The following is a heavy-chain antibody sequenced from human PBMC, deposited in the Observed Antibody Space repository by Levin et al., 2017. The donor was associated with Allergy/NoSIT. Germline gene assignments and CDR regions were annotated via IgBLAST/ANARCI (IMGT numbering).Heavy chain of an antibody. CDR2: INWNGDSTGYDST. CDR3: ARGGLGYCSGGSCYSGYYMDV. D-gene: IGHD2-15*01. J-gene: IGHJ6*03. V-gene: IGHV3-20*01. Sequence: PGGSLRLSCAASGFTFDDYGMSWVRQAPGKGLEWVSGINWNGDSTGYDSTGYADSVKGRFTISRDNAKNSLYLQMSSLRAEDTALYHCARGGLGYCSGGSCYSGYYMDVWGKGTTVTVSS. CDR1: GFTFDDYG.